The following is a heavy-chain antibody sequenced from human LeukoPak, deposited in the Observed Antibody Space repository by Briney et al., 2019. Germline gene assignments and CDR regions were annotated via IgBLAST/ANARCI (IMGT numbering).Heavy chain of an antibody. J-gene: IGHJ4*02. CDR2: ISSSGFST. CDR1: GFNFSDYY. Sequence: GGSLRLSCAASGFNFSDYYMSWIRPAPGKGLEWVSYISSSGFSTYYAGSVKGRFTISRDNARNSLYLQMNSLAPEDTALYYCARGKRRFDYWGQGTLVTVSS. V-gene: IGHV3-11*01. CDR3: ARGKRRFDY.